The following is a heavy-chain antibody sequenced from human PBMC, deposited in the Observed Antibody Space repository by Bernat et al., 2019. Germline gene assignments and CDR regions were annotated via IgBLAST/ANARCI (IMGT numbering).Heavy chain of an antibody. V-gene: IGHV3-21*01. CDR3: ARVWLQLGIGAFDV. CDR1: GFTFSSYI. CDR2: ISSSSSYI. Sequence: EVQLVESGGGVVKPGGSLRLSCAASGFTFSSYIMNWVRHAPGKGLEWVSSISSSSSYIYYADVVKGRYTTSRDNDKNLLYLQMNRMRAEDTAVYYCARVWLQLGIGAFDVWGQGTMVTVAS. D-gene: IGHD5-24*01. J-gene: IGHJ3*01.